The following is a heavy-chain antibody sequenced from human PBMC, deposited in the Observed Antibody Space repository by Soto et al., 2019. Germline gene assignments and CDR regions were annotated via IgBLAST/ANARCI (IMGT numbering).Heavy chain of an antibody. Sequence: EVQLVESGGGLVQPGGSLRLSCAASGFTISSYWMHWVRQAPGKGLVWVSRINTDGSSTSYADSVKGRFTTSSDNAKNTLYLQMNSLRAQDTAVYYCTRRLSVVGTSSFDYWGQGTLVTVSS. CDR3: TRRLSVVGTSSFDY. V-gene: IGHV3-74*01. CDR1: GFTISSYW. J-gene: IGHJ4*02. D-gene: IGHD2-15*01. CDR2: INTDGSST.